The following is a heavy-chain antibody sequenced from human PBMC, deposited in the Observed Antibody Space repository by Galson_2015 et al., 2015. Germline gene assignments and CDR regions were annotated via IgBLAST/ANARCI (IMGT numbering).Heavy chain of an antibody. CDR3: VRDHYMDV. V-gene: IGHV3-64D*06. J-gene: IGHJ6*03. CDR2: ISNNEGST. Sequence: ALRISCAVSGFTLRSYALHWVRQAPGKGLEFVSSISNNEGSTYYADSVKGRFTISRDSSNNTLSLQMTCLRAEDTAVYYCVRDHYMDVWGTGTTVVVSS. CDR1: GFTLRSYA.